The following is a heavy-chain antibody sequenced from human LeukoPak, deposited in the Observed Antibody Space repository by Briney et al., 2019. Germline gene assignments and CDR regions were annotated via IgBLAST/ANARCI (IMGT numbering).Heavy chain of an antibody. CDR1: GFTFSSYW. Sequence: GGSLRLSRTGSGFTFSSYWMHWVRQAPGKGLVWVSRINSDGSSTSYADSVKGRCTVSRDNAKNTLYLQMNSLRVEDTAIYYCARDPSPAGWFDRWGQGTLVTVSS. J-gene: IGHJ5*02. V-gene: IGHV3-74*01. CDR2: INSDGSST. D-gene: IGHD6-25*01. CDR3: ARDPSPAGWFDR.